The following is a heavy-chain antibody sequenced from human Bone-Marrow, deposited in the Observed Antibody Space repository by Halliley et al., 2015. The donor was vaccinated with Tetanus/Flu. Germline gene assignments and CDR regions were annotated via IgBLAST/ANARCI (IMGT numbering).Heavy chain of an antibody. D-gene: IGHD5-18*01. J-gene: IGHJ6*02. V-gene: IGHV3-23*01. Sequence: SLRLSCAASGFTFSNHAMSWVRQAPGKGLEWVSLITGSGGFKHFADSVKSRFTISRDNSKNTVPLQMDNLRVEDTAVYYCAKDKGDGYTYGPDYYYGMDVWGQGTTVIVSS. CDR2: ITGSGGFK. CDR1: GFTFSNHA. CDR3: AKDKGDGYTYGPDYYYGMDV.